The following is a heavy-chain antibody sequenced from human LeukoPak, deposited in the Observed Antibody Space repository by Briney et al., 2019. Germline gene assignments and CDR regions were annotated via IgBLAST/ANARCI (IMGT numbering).Heavy chain of an antibody. V-gene: IGHV4-59*01. CDR2: IHYSGST. Sequence: PSETLSLTCTVSGGSISSYYWIWIRQPPGKGLEWIGYIHYSGSTNYNPSLKSRVTISVDTSKNQFSLRLSSVTAADTAVYYRARGWGYFDFWGQGTLLTVSS. D-gene: IGHD3-16*01. CDR3: ARGWGYFDF. CDR1: GGSISSYY. J-gene: IGHJ4*02.